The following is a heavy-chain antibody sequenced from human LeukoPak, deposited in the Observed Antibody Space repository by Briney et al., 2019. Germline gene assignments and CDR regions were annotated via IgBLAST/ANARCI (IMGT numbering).Heavy chain of an antibody. CDR2: MNPNSGNT. V-gene: IGHV1-8*01. Sequence: ASVKVSCKASGYTFTSYDINWVRQATGQEPEWVGWMNPNSGNTAYAQKFQGRVTMTRDTSISTAYMELSSLRSEDTAVYYCARNYRGLGLWGQGTMVTVSS. CDR3: ARNYRGLGL. J-gene: IGHJ3*01. D-gene: IGHD1-7*01. CDR1: GYTFTSYD.